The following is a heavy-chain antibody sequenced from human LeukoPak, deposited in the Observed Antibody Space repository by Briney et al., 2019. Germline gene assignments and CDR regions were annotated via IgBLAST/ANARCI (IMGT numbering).Heavy chain of an antibody. Sequence: SVQVSCKASGGTFSSYAISWVRQAPGQGLEWMGGIIPIFGTANYAQKFQGRVTITADESTSTAYMELSSLRSEDTAVYYCARSWVPAAIWYGMDVWGQGTTVTVSS. CDR1: GGTFSSYA. CDR2: IIPIFGTA. V-gene: IGHV1-69*13. D-gene: IGHD2-2*01. J-gene: IGHJ6*02. CDR3: ARSWVPAAIWYGMDV.